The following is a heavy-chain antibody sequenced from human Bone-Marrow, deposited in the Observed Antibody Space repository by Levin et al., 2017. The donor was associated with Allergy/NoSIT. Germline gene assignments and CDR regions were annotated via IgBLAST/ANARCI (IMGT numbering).Heavy chain of an antibody. J-gene: IGHJ6*02. Sequence: SETLSLTCAVYGGSFSGYYWSWIRQPPGKGLEWIGEINHSGSTNYNPSLKSRVTISVDTSKNQFSLKLSSVTAADTVVYYCARNSNYDILTGYYLYGMDVWGQGTTVTVSS. CDR2: INHSGST. CDR1: GGSFSGYY. V-gene: IGHV4-34*01. CDR3: ARNSNYDILTGYYLYGMDV. D-gene: IGHD3-9*01.